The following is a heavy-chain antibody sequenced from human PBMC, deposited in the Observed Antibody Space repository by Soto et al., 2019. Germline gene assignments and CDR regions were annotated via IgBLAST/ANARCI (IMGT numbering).Heavy chain of an antibody. CDR3: ARAIAARPTYYYGMDV. D-gene: IGHD6-6*01. V-gene: IGHV4-31*03. CDR2: IYYSGST. Sequence: PSETLSLTCTVSGGSISSGGYYWSWIRQHPGKGLEWIGYIYYSGSTYYNPSLKSRVTISVDTSKNQFSLKLSSLTAADTAVYYCARAIAARPTYYYGMDVWGQGTTVTVSS. J-gene: IGHJ6*02. CDR1: GGSISSGGYY.